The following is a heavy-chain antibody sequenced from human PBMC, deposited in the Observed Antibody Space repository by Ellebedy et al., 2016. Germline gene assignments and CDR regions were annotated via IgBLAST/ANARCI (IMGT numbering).Heavy chain of an antibody. CDR1: DFTFSTYY. J-gene: IGHJ6*02. CDR3: ARDLVTMALRFYYYGMDV. Sequence: GGSLRLSXTASDFTFSTYYMSWVRQAPGKGLEWVANIKQDGSEKYYVDSVKGRFTISRDNAKNSLYLQMDSLRAEDTAVYYCARDLVTMALRFYYYGMDVWGQGTTVTVSS. V-gene: IGHV3-7*01. D-gene: IGHD3-10*01. CDR2: IKQDGSEK.